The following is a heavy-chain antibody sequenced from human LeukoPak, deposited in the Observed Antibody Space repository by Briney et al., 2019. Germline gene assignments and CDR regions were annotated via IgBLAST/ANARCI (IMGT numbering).Heavy chain of an antibody. CDR1: GFTFSSYW. CDR2: IKEGGSEK. Sequence: GGSLRLSCAASGFTFSSYWMSWVRQAPGKGLEWVANIKEGGSEKYYVDSVKGRFTISRDNAKNSLFLQMNSLRAEDTAVYYCARVRRYYGSGSSIDYWGQGTLVTVSS. V-gene: IGHV3-7*05. D-gene: IGHD3-10*01. J-gene: IGHJ4*02. CDR3: ARVRRYYGSGSSIDY.